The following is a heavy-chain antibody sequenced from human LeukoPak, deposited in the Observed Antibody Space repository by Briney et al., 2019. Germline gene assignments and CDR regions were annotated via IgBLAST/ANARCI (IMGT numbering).Heavy chain of an antibody. Sequence: SVKVSCKASGFTFTSSAVQWVRQARGQRLEWIGWIVVGSGNTNYAQKFQERVTITRDMSTSTAYMELSSQRSEDTAVYYCARDRRQTYYYDSSGYYFDYWGQGTLVTVSS. CDR2: IVVGSGNT. CDR3: ARDRRQTYYYDSSGYYFDY. J-gene: IGHJ4*02. V-gene: IGHV1-58*01. D-gene: IGHD3-22*01. CDR1: GFTFTSSA.